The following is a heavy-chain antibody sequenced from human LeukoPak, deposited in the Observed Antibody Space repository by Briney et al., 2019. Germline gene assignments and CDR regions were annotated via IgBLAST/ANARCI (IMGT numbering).Heavy chain of an antibody. V-gene: IGHV4-59*01. CDR1: GGSISNYY. D-gene: IGHD5-18*01. J-gene: IGHJ4*02. CDR2: IFYGGST. CDR3: ARGTAQYYFDY. Sequence: SETLSLTCTVSGGSISNYYWSWVRQPPGKGLEWIGYIFYGGSTNYNPSLKSRVTISVDTSKNQFSLKLTSVTAADTAVFYCARGTAQYYFDYWGQGTLVTVSS.